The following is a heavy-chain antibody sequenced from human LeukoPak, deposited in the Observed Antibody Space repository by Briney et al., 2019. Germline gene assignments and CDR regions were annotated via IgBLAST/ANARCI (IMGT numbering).Heavy chain of an antibody. J-gene: IGHJ3*02. CDR3: ARYKSGFGELLSGAFDI. V-gene: IGHV1-2*06. CDR2: IKTNSGAT. Sequence: ASVKVSCKASGYTFTDYYLLWVRQAPGQGLEWMGRIKTNSGATDYAQNFEARVTMTRDTSSGTAYLDLSSLTSDDTALYYCARYKSGFGELLSGAFDIWGQGTMVTVSS. D-gene: IGHD3-10*01. CDR1: GYTFTDYY.